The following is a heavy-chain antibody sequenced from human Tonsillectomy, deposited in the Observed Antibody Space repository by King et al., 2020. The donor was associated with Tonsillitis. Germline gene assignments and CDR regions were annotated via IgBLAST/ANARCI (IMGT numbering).Heavy chain of an antibody. CDR1: GGSISSSRYY. CDR3: ARPTAVAGTGVDY. D-gene: IGHD6-19*01. CDR2: IYYSGST. J-gene: IGHJ4*02. Sequence: LQLQESGPGLVKPSETLSLTCTVSGGSISSSRYYWGWIRQPPGKGLEWIGSIYYSGSTYYNPSLKSRVTISADTSKNQFSLKLNSVTAADTAVYYCARPTAVAGTGVDYWGRGTLVTVSS. V-gene: IGHV4-39*01.